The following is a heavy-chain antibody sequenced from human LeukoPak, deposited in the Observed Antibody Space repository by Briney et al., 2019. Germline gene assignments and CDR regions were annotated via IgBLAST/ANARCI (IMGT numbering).Heavy chain of an antibody. J-gene: IGHJ4*02. Sequence: ASVKVSCKASGYTFTSYYMHWVRQAPGQGLEWMGIINPSGGSTSYAQKFQGRVTMTRDTSTSTVYTELSSLRSEDTAVYYCARARRDYRYDYWGQGTLVTVSS. V-gene: IGHV1-46*01. D-gene: IGHD4-11*01. CDR1: GYTFTSYY. CDR2: INPSGGST. CDR3: ARARRDYRYDY.